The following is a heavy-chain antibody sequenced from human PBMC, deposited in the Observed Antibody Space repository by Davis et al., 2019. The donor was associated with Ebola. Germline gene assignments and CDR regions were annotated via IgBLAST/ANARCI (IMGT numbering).Heavy chain of an antibody. J-gene: IGHJ1*01. Sequence: PSETLSLTCAASGFPFSNYAMAWVRQAPGKGLEWVSSINSYGIGTYYADSVKGRFTISRDNSRNTLFLQMNSLEDQDTALYFCAKVPVEVADEYFQNWGQDTLVTVSS. CDR2: INSYGIGT. CDR1: GFPFSNYA. V-gene: IGHV3-23*05. CDR3: AKVPVEVADEYFQN. D-gene: IGHD6-19*01.